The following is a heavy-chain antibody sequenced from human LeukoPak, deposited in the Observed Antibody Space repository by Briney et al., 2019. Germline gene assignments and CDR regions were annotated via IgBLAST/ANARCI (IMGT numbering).Heavy chain of an antibody. CDR2: ISPNSGGT. V-gene: IGHV1-2*02. J-gene: IGHJ4*02. CDR3: ARGRILASGYLDY. Sequence: ASVKVSCEASGYTFTGYYIHWVRQAPGQGLGWMGWISPNSGGTNYAQKFQGRVTMTRELSITTAYMEMRRLRSDDTAVYYCARGRILASGYLDYWGQGTLVTVSS. D-gene: IGHD3-3*01. CDR1: GYTFTGYY.